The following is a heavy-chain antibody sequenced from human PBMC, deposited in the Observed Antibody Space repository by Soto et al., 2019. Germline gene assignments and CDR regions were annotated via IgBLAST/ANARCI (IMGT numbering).Heavy chain of an antibody. J-gene: IGHJ4*02. CDR2: IYYSGST. V-gene: IGHV4-59*08. CDR1: GGSISSYY. Sequence: QVQLQESGPGLVKPSETLSLTCTVSGGSISSYYWSWIRQPPGKGLEWIGYIYYSGSTNYNPSLKSRVTISVDTSKNQFSLKLSSVTAADTVVYYCARYRGSAAAAYYFDYWGQGTLVTVSS. D-gene: IGHD6-13*01. CDR3: ARYRGSAAAAYYFDY.